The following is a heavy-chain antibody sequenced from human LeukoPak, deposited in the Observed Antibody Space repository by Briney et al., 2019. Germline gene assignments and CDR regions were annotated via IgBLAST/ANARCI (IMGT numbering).Heavy chain of an antibody. CDR2: IYYSGST. J-gene: IGHJ5*02. CDR1: GGSISSSSYY. D-gene: IGHD6-19*01. Sequence: TTSETLSLTCTVSGGSISSSSYYWGWIRQPPGKGLEWIGSIYYSGSTYYNPSLKSRVTISVDTSKNQFSLKLSSVTAADTAVYYCVRGRYSSGWYKDKNWFDPWGQGTPVTVSS. V-gene: IGHV4-39*07. CDR3: VRGRYSSGWYKDKNWFDP.